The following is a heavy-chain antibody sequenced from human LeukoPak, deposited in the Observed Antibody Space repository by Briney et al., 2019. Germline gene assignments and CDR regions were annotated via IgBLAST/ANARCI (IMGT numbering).Heavy chain of an antibody. Sequence: GGSLRLSCAASGFTFSSYGMHWVRQAPGKGLEWVAVMSYDGSNKYYADSVKGRFTISRDNSKNTLYLQMNSLRAEDTAVYYCAKGSPDTAIPRYWGQGTLVTVSS. V-gene: IGHV3-30*18. D-gene: IGHD5-18*01. CDR2: MSYDGSNK. CDR3: AKGSPDTAIPRY. CDR1: GFTFSSYG. J-gene: IGHJ4*02.